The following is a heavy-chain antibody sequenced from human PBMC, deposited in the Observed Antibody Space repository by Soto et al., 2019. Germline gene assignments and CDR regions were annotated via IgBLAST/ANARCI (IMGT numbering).Heavy chain of an antibody. CDR2: INWNGGST. Sequence: PGGPLRLSCAASGFTFSSYSMSWVCQAPGKGLEWVSGINWNGGSTGYVGFVNGRFAISRDNSKNTLYLQMDSPRAEDTAVYYCARGAPYYYDTSGYYPFDYWGQGTVVTVSS. CDR1: GFTFSSYS. D-gene: IGHD3-22*01. J-gene: IGHJ4*02. V-gene: IGHV3-20*04. CDR3: ARGAPYYYDTSGYYPFDY.